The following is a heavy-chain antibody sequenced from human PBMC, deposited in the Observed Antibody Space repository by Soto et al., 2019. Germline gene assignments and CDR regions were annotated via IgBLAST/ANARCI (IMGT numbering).Heavy chain of an antibody. J-gene: IGHJ4*02. CDR1: GGSISSYY. Sequence: TSETLSLTCTVSGGSISSYYCSWIRQPPEKGLAWSGYIHYSGSTNYNPSLKRRVTISQDTPQHQFSLKLSSVTAAVTVVYYWASFEYSSSYLDYWGQGTLVTVSS. V-gene: IGHV4-59*01. CDR3: ASFEYSSSYLDY. D-gene: IGHD6-6*01. CDR2: IHYSGST.